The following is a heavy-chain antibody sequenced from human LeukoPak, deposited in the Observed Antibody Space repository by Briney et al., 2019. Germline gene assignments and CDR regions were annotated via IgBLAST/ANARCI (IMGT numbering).Heavy chain of an antibody. V-gene: IGHV3-30*18. D-gene: IGHD4-23*01. Sequence: PGRSRRLSCAASGFTFSSYAMHWVRQAPGKGLEWVAVISSDESNKYYVDSVKGRFTISRDNSKNTLYLQMNSLRAEDTAVYYCAKTKTTVVTSTGDYWGQGTLVTVSS. CDR1: GFTFSSYA. CDR3: AKTKTTVVTSTGDY. J-gene: IGHJ4*02. CDR2: ISSDESNK.